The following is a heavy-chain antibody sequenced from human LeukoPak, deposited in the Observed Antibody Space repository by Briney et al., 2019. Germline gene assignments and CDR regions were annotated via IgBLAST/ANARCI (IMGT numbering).Heavy chain of an antibody. CDR3: ARGGVVTTTPRFDP. D-gene: IGHD4-11*01. CDR2: IYHTGST. Sequence: SQTLSLTCTVSGGSIPSGGYYWSWLRQRPGKGLEWIGHIYHTGSTYYNSSLKSRLSMSVDTSKNEFSLSLHSVTVADTAAYYCARGGVVTTTPRFDPWGQGILVTVSS. V-gene: IGHV4-31*03. CDR1: GGSIPSGGYY. J-gene: IGHJ5*02.